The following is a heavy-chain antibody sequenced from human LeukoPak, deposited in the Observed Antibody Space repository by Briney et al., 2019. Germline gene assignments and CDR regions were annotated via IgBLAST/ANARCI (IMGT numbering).Heavy chain of an antibody. CDR1: GFSCSNYW. Sequence: PGGSLRLSSAASGFSCSNYWMHWVRHAPGKGLVWVSRIKSDGSYTTYADSVKGRFTISRDNAKNTLYLQMNSLRGEDTAVYYCARDSSGWTFDPWGQGTLVTVST. V-gene: IGHV3-74*01. CDR3: ARDSSGWTFDP. CDR2: IKSDGSYT. J-gene: IGHJ5*02. D-gene: IGHD3-22*01.